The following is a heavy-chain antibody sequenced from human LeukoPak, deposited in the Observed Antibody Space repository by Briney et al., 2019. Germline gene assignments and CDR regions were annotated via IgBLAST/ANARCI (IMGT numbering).Heavy chain of an antibody. J-gene: IGHJ6*03. CDR3: ARVVGLTAYSSSWYSGYYYYMDV. CDR1: GGTFSSYA. D-gene: IGHD6-13*01. V-gene: IGHV1-69*06. CDR2: IIPIFGTT. Sequence: SVKVSCKASGGTFSSYAISWVRQATGQGLEWMGGIIPIFGTTNYAQKFQDRVTLTADKSTSTAYMEFSSLRSEDTAVYYCARVVGLTAYSSSWYSGYYYYMDVWGKGTTVTVSS.